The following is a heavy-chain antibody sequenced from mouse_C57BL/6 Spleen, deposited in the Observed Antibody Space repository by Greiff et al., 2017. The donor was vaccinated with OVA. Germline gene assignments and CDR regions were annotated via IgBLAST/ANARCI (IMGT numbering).Heavy chain of an antibody. V-gene: IGHV5-4*01. CDR2: ISDGGSYT. CDR1: GFTFSSYA. Sequence: EVQLVESGGGLVKPGGSLKLSCAASGFTFSSYAMSWVRQTPEKRLEWVATISDGGSYTYYPDNVKGRFTISRDNAKNNLYLQMSHLKSEDTAMYYCARDRDYGSRGYFDYWGQGTTLTVSS. J-gene: IGHJ2*01. D-gene: IGHD1-1*01. CDR3: ARDRDYGSRGYFDY.